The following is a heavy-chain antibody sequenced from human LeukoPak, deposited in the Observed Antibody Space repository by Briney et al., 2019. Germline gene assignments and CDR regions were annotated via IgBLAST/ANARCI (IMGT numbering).Heavy chain of an antibody. CDR1: GYTFTSYG. CDR2: ISAYNGNT. CDR3: ARRARYCTSGVCYGWFDP. V-gene: IGHV1-18*01. J-gene: IGHJ5*02. Sequence: GASVKVSCKASGYTFTSYGISWVRQAPGQGLEWMGWISAYNGNTNYAQKLQGRVTMTTDTSTSTAYMELRSLRSDDTAVYYCARRARYCTSGVCYGWFDPWGQGTLVTVSS. D-gene: IGHD2-8*01.